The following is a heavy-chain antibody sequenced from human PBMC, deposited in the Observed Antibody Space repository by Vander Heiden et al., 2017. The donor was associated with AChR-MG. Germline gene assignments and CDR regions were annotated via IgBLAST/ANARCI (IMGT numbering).Heavy chain of an antibody. D-gene: IGHD5-18*01. CDR3: ASQPAREVAMVTDGIDY. CDR2: ISSSSSYI. J-gene: IGHJ4*02. V-gene: IGHV3-21*01. Sequence: EVQLVESGGGLVKPGGSLRLSCSASGFTFSSYSMNWVRQAPGKGLEWVSSISSSSSYIYYADSVKGRFTISRDNAKNSLYLQMNSLRAEDTAVYYCASQPAREVAMVTDGIDYWGQGTLVTVSS. CDR1: GFTFSSYS.